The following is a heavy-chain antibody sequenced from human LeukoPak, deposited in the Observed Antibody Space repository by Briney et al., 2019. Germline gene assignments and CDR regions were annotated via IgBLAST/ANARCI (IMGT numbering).Heavy chain of an antibody. J-gene: IGHJ3*01. CDR3: ARGFAGVVRGVID. CDR2: IYYSGST. Sequence: TLSXTCTVSGGSISSGGYYWSWIRQHPGKGLEWIGYIYYSGSTYYNPSLKSRVTISVDTSKNQFSLKLSSVTAADTAVYYCARGFAGVVRGVIDWGQGTMVTVSS. CDR1: GGSISSGGYY. V-gene: IGHV4-31*03. D-gene: IGHD3-10*01.